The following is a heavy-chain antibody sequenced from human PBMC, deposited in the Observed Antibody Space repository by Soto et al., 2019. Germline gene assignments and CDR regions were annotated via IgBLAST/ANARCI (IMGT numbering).Heavy chain of an antibody. J-gene: IGHJ5*02. Sequence: ASVKVSCKVSGYTLTELSMHWVRQAPGKGLGWMGGFDPEDGGTIYAQKFQGRVTMTEDKSTDTAYMELSSLRSEDTAVYYCAIAMRLNWFDPWGQGTLVTVSS. V-gene: IGHV1-24*01. CDR3: AIAMRLNWFDP. CDR2: FDPEDGGT. CDR1: GYTLTELS.